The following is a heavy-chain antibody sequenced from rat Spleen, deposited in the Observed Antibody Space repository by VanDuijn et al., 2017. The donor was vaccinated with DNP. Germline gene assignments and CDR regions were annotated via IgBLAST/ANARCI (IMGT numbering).Heavy chain of an antibody. J-gene: IGHJ3*01. V-gene: IGHV5-29*01. CDR2: IRYDGSRT. D-gene: IGHD1-4*01. CDR1: GFTFSDYY. Sequence: EVQLVESDGGLVQPGRSLKLSCAASGFTFSDYYMAWVRQAPTKGLEWVATIRYDGSRTYYRDSVKGRFTISRDNAKSTLYLQMDSLRSEDTATYYCSRARGYPGIRIFFEFWGQGTLVTVSS. CDR3: SRARGYPGIRIFFEF.